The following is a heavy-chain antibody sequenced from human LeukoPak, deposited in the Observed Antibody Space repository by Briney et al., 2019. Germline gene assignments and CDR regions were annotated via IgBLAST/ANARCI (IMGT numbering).Heavy chain of an antibody. V-gene: IGHV4-39*01. CDR3: ANTDRLSAFDI. J-gene: IGHJ3*02. CDR1: GASINTNNYY. CDR2: ISYSGIT. Sequence: SETLSLTCSVSGASINTNNYYWGWIRRPPGKRLEWIASISYSGITYYNPSLKSRVTISLDTSKNQFSLKLSSVTAADTAVYYCANTDRLSAFDIWGQGTMVTVSS.